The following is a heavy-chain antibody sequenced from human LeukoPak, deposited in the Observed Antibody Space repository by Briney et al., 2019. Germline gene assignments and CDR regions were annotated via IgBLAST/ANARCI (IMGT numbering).Heavy chain of an antibody. D-gene: IGHD5-18*01. CDR2: INPSGGST. J-gene: IGHJ3*02. CDR1: GYTFTSYY. V-gene: IGHV1-46*01. CDR3: ARDPGYSYGPAYAFDI. Sequence: GASVKVSCKASGYTFTSYYMHWARQAPGQGLEWMGIINPSGGSTSYAQKFQGRVTMTRDTPTSTVYMELSSLRSEDTAVYYCARDPGYSYGPAYAFDIWGQGTMVTVSS.